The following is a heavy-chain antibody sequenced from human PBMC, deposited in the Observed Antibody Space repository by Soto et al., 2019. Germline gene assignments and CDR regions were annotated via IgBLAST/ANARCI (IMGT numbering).Heavy chain of an antibody. D-gene: IGHD4-17*01. CDR2: INPNSGGT. Sequence: GASVKVSCRASGYTFTGYYMHWVRQAPGQGLEWMGWINPNSGGTNYAQKFQGWVTMTRDTSISTAYMELSRLRSDDTVVYYCARGRYGGNSGAFDIWGQGTMVTVSS. V-gene: IGHV1-2*04. J-gene: IGHJ3*02. CDR1: GYTFTGYY. CDR3: ARGRYGGNSGAFDI.